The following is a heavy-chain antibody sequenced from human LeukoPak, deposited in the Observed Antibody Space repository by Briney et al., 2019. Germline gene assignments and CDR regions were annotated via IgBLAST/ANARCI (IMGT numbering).Heavy chain of an antibody. J-gene: IGHJ4*02. CDR2: LSHDGRNK. CDR1: GFSFSSFG. Sequence: GGSLRLSCAASGFSFSSFGMNWVRQAPGKGLGWVAVLSHDGRNKNYADSVKGRFIISRDNSKKTLYLQMNSLRGEDTAAYYCARFREYTYGPFDSWGQGTLVTVSS. D-gene: IGHD5-18*01. V-gene: IGHV3-30*04. CDR3: ARFREYTYGPFDS.